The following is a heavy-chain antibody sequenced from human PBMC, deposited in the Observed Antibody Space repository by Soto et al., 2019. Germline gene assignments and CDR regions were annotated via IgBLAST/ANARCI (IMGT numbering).Heavy chain of an antibody. J-gene: IGHJ4*02. CDR2: IFYSGNT. CDR3: ASGRGHS. Sequence: SETLSLTCTVSGGSISSYYWNWIRQPPGKGLEWIGYIFYSGNTYYSPSLESRVTISIDTSKNQFSLKLNSVTAADTAVYYCASGRGHSWGQGTLVTVS. V-gene: IGHV4-59*01. CDR1: GGSISSYY. D-gene: IGHD3-10*01.